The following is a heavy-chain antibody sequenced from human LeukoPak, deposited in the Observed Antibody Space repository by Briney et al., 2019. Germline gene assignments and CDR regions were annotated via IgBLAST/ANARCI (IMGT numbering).Heavy chain of an antibody. V-gene: IGHV1-2*02. CDR2: INPNSGGT. CDR3: ARERVAAAGWFDP. CDR1: GYTFTGYY. Sequence: GASVTVSCKASGYTFTGYYMHWVRQAPGQGLEWMGWINPNSGGTNYAQKFQGRVTMTRDTSISTAYMELSRLRSDDTAVYYCARERVAAAGWFDPWGQGTLVTVSS. D-gene: IGHD6-13*01. J-gene: IGHJ5*02.